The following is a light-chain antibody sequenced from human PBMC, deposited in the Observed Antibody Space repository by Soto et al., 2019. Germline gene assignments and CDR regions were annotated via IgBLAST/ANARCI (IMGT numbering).Light chain of an antibody. Sequence: DIQMTQYTSKLPASVVDRFTIAFRASQSVSRWLAWYQQKPGKAPKVLIYDASRLQSGVPSRFSGSGSGTEFTLTISSLQPDDFATYYCQQYDTYSWAFGQGTMV. CDR3: QQYDTYSWA. J-gene: IGKJ1*01. V-gene: IGKV1-5*01. CDR2: DAS. CDR1: QSVSRW.